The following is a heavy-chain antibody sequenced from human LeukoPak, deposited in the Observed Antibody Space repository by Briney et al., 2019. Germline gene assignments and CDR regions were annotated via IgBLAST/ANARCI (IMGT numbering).Heavy chain of an antibody. CDR1: GYTFSNYG. CDR2: INPNSGGT. D-gene: IGHD2-15*01. J-gene: IGHJ5*02. V-gene: IGHV1-2*02. CDR3: ARRVALGNWFDP. Sequence: WASVKVSCKASGYTFSNYGISWVRQAPGQGLEWMGWINPNSGGTNYAQKFQGRVTMTRDTSISTAYMELSRLRSDDTAVYYCARRVALGNWFDPWGQGTLVTVSS.